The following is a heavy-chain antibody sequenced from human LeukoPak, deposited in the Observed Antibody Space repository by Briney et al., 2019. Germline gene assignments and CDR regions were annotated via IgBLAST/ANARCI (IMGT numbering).Heavy chain of an antibody. Sequence: SETLSLTCTVSGGSISSGGYYWSWIRQHPGKSLEWIGYIYYSGSTYYNPSLKSRVTISVDTSKNQFSLKLSSVTAADTAVYYCARFNWGSITYWGQGTLVTVSS. CDR3: ARFNWGSITY. CDR2: IYYSGST. D-gene: IGHD7-27*01. CDR1: GGSISSGGYY. J-gene: IGHJ4*02. V-gene: IGHV4-31*03.